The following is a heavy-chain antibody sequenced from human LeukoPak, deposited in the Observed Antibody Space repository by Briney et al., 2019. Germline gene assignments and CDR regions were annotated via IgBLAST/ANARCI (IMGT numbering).Heavy chain of an antibody. CDR1: GGSISSGDYY. J-gene: IGHJ4*02. CDR2: IYYSGST. D-gene: IGHD3-3*01. Sequence: SQALSLTCTVSGGSISSGDYYWSWIRQPPGKGLEWIGYIYYSGSTYYNPSLKSRVTISVDTSKNQFSLKLSSVTAADTAVYYCASQPYDFWSGRFDYWGQGTLVTVSS. V-gene: IGHV4-30-4*08. CDR3: ASQPYDFWSGRFDY.